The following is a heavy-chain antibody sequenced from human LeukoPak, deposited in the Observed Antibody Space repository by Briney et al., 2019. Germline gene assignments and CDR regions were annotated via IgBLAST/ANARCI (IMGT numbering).Heavy chain of an antibody. J-gene: IGHJ5*02. CDR3: AKKVESKWFDP. D-gene: IGHD1-1*01. CDR1: GGSISGYY. V-gene: IGHV4-59*01. CDR2: IYDSGTT. Sequence: SETLSLTCTVSGGSISGYYWSWVRQPPGKGLEWIGYIYDSGTTNYNLSLKSRVTISEDPSKNQFSLKLTSVTAADTAVYYCAKKVESKWFDPWGQGTLVTVSS.